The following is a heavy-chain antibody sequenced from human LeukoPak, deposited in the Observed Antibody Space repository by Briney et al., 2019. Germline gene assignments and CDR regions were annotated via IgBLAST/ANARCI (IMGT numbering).Heavy chain of an antibody. V-gene: IGHV4-59*01. Sequence: SETLSLTCTVSGGSISSYYWSWIRQPPGKGLEWIGYIYYSGSTNYNPSLKSRVTISVDTSKNQFSLKLSSVTAADTAVYYCARVRDSYGYDNDPIFDYWGQGTLVTVSS. CDR2: IYYSGST. D-gene: IGHD5-18*01. CDR1: GGSISSYY. CDR3: ARVRDSYGYDNDPIFDY. J-gene: IGHJ4*02.